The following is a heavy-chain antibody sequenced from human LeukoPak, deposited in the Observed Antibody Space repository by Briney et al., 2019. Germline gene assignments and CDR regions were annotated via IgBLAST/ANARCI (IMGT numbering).Heavy chain of an antibody. Sequence: GGSLRLSCAASGFTFTSYAMSWVRQAPGKGLEWVSGISGGGGSTYYADSVKGRFSISRDNSKNNLYLQMNSLRAEDTAVYYCAKASHYDILTGRHSARLWYFDYWGLGTLVTVSS. D-gene: IGHD3-9*01. CDR1: GFTFTSYA. V-gene: IGHV3-23*01. CDR2: ISGGGGST. J-gene: IGHJ4*02. CDR3: AKASHYDILTGRHSARLWYFDY.